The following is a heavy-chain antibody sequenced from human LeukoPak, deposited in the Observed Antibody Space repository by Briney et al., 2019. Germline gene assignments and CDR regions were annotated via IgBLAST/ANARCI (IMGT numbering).Heavy chain of an antibody. CDR1: GGSIRSYH. J-gene: IGHJ4*02. Sequence: PSETLSLTCTVSGGSIRSYHWSWIRQPPGKGLEWIGYIYYSGSTNYNPSLTSRVTISVDTSKNQFSLKLSSLTAADTAVYYCARGPDFWSGYPYYFDYWGQGTLVTVSS. V-gene: IGHV4-59*13. CDR3: ARGPDFWSGYPYYFDY. CDR2: IYYSGST. D-gene: IGHD3-3*01.